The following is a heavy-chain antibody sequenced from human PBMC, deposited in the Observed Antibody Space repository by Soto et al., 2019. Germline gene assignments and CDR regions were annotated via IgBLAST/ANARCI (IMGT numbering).Heavy chain of an antibody. CDR3: AREGSYCSDTRCYPYMDV. CDR1: GGSISSYY. J-gene: IGHJ6*03. Sequence: SETLSLTCTVSGGSISSYYWSWIRQPPGKGLEWIGYIYYSGSINYNPSLKSRVTLSVDTSKKQFSLRVSSVTAADTAVYYCAREGSYCSDTRCYPYMDVWGKGTTVTVSS. D-gene: IGHD2-2*01. CDR2: IYYSGSI. V-gene: IGHV4-59*01.